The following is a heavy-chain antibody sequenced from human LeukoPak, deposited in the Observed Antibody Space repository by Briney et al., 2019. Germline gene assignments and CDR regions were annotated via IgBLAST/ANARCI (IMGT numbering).Heavy chain of an antibody. D-gene: IGHD4-23*01. CDR3: ARDRRVHSTVENYYYGMDV. Sequence: PSETLSLTCTVSGGSISSFYWGWIRQPPGKGLEWIGYIYHSGSTYYNPSLKSRVTISVDRSKNQFSLKLSSVTAADTAVYYCARDRRVHSTVENYYYGMDVWGQGTTVTVSS. V-gene: IGHV4-59*12. J-gene: IGHJ6*02. CDR1: GGSISSFY. CDR2: IYHSGST.